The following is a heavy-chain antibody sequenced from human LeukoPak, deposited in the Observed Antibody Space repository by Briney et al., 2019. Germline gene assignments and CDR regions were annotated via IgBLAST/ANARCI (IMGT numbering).Heavy chain of an antibody. CDR2: IYYSGST. D-gene: IGHD6-13*01. CDR1: GGSISSYY. Sequence: PSETLSLTCTVSGGSISSYYWSWIRQPPGKGLEWIGYIYYSGSTNYNPSLKSRVTISVDTSKNQFSLKLSSVTAADTAVYYCARRGIAAAGYVYWGQGTLVTVSS. J-gene: IGHJ4*02. V-gene: IGHV4-59*08. CDR3: ARRGIAAAGYVY.